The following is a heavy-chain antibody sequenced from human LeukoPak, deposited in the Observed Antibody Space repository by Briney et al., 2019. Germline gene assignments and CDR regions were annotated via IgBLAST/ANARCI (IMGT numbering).Heavy chain of an antibody. CDR1: GFTFDDYG. D-gene: IGHD4-23*01. V-gene: IGHV3-20*04. CDR3: ARDQYGGNAKGVDY. CDR2: INWNGGST. J-gene: IGHJ4*02. Sequence: PGGSLRLSCAASGFTFDDYGMSWVRHAPGKGLEWVSGINWNGGSTGYADSVKGRFTISRDNAKNSLYLQMNSLRAEDTAVYYCARDQYGGNAKGVDYWGQGTLVTVSS.